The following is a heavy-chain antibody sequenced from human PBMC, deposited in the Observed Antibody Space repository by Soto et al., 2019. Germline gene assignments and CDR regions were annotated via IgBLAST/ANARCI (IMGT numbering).Heavy chain of an antibody. CDR3: AREGAGDFWSGYYRYYYMGV. CDR1: GGSFSDNY. V-gene: IGHV4-34*01. CDR2: INHSGST. J-gene: IGHJ6*03. Sequence: QVLLQQWGAGLLEASETLSLTCAVYGGSFSDNYWSWIRHPPGKGLEWIGEINHSGSTNYNPSLKSRVTISVDTSKSQFSLKLSSVTAAETAVYYCAREGAGDFWSGYYRYYYMGVWGKGTTVTVSS. D-gene: IGHD3-3*01.